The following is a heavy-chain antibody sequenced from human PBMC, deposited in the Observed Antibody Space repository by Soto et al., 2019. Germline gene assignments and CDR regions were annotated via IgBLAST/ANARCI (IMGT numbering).Heavy chain of an antibody. CDR3: ARRISVAGAPFDY. D-gene: IGHD6-13*01. V-gene: IGHV5-51*01. CDR2: IYAADSDT. Sequence: GESLKISCQGSGYSFPTYWIAWVRQMPGKGLEWMGIIYAADSDTRYSPSFQGQVTISADKSISTAYLQWSSLRASDTAVCYCARRISVAGAPFDYWGQGTLVTVSS. CDR1: GYSFPTYW. J-gene: IGHJ4*02.